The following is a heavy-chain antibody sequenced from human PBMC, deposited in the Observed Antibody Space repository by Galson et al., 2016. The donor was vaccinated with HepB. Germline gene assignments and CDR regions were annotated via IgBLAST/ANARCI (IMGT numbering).Heavy chain of an antibody. CDR1: RFTFSSYS. CDR3: ASSGYSSSWYDY. CDR2: ISSSSSTI. J-gene: IGHJ4*02. Sequence: SLRLSCAASRFTFSSYSMNWVRQAPGHGLEWVSYISSSSSTILYADSLKGRSTLSRDNAKNSLDLQMNSLRAKETAVYYCASSGYSSSWYDYWGQGTLVTVSS. V-gene: IGHV3-48*01. D-gene: IGHD6-13*01.